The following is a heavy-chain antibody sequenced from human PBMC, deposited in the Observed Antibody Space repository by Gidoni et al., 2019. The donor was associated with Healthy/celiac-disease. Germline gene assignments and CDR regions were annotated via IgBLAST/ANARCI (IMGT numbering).Heavy chain of an antibody. D-gene: IGHD3-22*01. CDR1: GFTFSDSY. CDR3: ARDFHPYYYDSSGPSYNNWFDP. V-gene: IGHV3-11*01. Sequence: QVQLVESGGGLVKPGGSLRLSCAASGFTFSDSYMSWFRQAPGKGLEWVSYISSSGSTIYYADSVKGRFTISRDNAKNSLYLQMNSLRAEDTAVYYCARDFHPYYYDSSGPSYNNWFDPWGQGTLVTVSS. CDR2: ISSSGSTI. J-gene: IGHJ5*02.